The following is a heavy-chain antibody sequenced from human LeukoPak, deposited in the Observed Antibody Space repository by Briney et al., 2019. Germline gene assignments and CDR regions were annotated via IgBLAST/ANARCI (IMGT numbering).Heavy chain of an antibody. V-gene: IGHV5-51*01. CDR2: IYPGDSDT. CDR3: ARWQDSGYDFDG. J-gene: IGHJ4*02. D-gene: IGHD5-12*01. Sequence: GESLKTSCKGSGYTLTSYWIGWVRQMPGKGLEWIGIIYPGDSDTRYSPSFQGQVTLSADKSTNTAHLQWSSLKASDTAIYYCARWQDSGYDFDGWGQGTLVTVSS. CDR1: GYTLTSYW.